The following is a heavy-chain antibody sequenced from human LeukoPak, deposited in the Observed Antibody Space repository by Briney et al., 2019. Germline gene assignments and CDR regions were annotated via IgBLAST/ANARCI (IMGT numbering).Heavy chain of an antibody. V-gene: IGHV4-4*07. CDR3: ARSLRFLEWPLGYYYMDV. J-gene: IGHJ6*03. Sequence: PSETLSLTCTVSGGSISSYYWSWIRQPAGKGLEWIGRIYTSGSTYYNPSLKSRVTISVDTSKNQFSLKLSSVTAADTAVYYCARSLRFLEWPLGYYYMDVWGKGTTVTVSS. CDR1: GGSISSYY. CDR2: IYTSGST. D-gene: IGHD3-3*01.